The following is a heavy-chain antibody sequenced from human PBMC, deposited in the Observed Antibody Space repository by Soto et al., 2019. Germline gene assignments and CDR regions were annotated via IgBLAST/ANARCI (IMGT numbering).Heavy chain of an antibody. D-gene: IGHD1-26*01. Sequence: PGGSLRLSCAASGFTFSSYSMSWVRQAPGKGLEWVSYISSSSSTIYYADSVKGRFTISRDNAKNSLYLQMNSLRAEDTAVYYCARANTGEWELLRVNYYYYGMDVWGQGTTVTVSS. CDR1: GFTFSSYS. CDR3: ARANTGEWELLRVNYYYYGMDV. J-gene: IGHJ6*02. V-gene: IGHV3-48*01. CDR2: ISSSSSTI.